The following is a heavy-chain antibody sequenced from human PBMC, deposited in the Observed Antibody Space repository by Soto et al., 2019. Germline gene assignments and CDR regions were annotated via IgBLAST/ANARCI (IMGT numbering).Heavy chain of an antibody. CDR3: AMTARGGYCSSTSCYEVDY. V-gene: IGHV1-69*02. Sequence: SVKVSCKASGGTFSSYTISWVRQAPGQGLEWMGRIIPILGIANYAQKFQGRVTITADKSTSTAYMELSSLRSEDTAVYYCAMTARGGYCSSTSCYEVDYWGQGTLVTVSS. J-gene: IGHJ4*02. CDR1: GGTFSSYT. CDR2: IIPILGIA. D-gene: IGHD2-2*03.